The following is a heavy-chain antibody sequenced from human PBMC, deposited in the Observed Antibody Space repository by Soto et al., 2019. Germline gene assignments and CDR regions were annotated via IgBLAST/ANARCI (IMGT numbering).Heavy chain of an antibody. J-gene: IGHJ4*02. V-gene: IGHV4-59*01. D-gene: IGHD5-18*01. Sequence: QVQLQESGPGLVKPSETLSLTCTVSGGSISSSYWWSWIRQPPGKGLEWIGYSFYSGTTNYNPSLRSRVIIAVDTSKNQFSLKLSSVTAADTAGYYCARSPPSGNSYCPEYCFDYWGQGTLVTVSS. CDR1: GGSISSSY. CDR2: SFYSGTT. CDR3: ARSPPSGNSYCPEYCFDY.